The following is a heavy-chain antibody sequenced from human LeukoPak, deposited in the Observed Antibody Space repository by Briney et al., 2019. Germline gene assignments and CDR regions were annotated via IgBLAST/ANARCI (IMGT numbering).Heavy chain of an antibody. CDR1: DGSISSRGYF. D-gene: IGHD3-3*01. CDR2: IYYSGST. Sequence: SETLSLTCTVSDGSISSRGYFWGWIRQPPGMRLEWVGNIYYSGSTFYNPSLKSRVTISVDTSKNQFSLKLSSVTAADTAVYYCSRSVTTSYYYYGVDVWGQGTTVTVSS. V-gene: IGHV4-39*01. CDR3: SRSVTTSYYYYGVDV. J-gene: IGHJ6*02.